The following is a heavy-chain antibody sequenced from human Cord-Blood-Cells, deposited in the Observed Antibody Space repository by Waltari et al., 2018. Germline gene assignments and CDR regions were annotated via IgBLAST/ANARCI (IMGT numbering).Heavy chain of an antibody. D-gene: IGHD6-13*01. CDR3: ARDWVSGYSSSWYPYYFDY. V-gene: IGHV6-1*01. Sequence: QVQLQQSGPGLVKPSQTLPLPCAIPGDSVSSNRAAWNWIRQSPSRGLEWLGRTSYRSKWYNDYAVSVKSRITINPDTSKNQFSLQLNSVTPEDTAVYYCARDWVSGYSSSWYPYYFDYWGQGTLVTVSS. CDR2: TSYRSKWYN. CDR1: GDSVSSNRAA. J-gene: IGHJ4*02.